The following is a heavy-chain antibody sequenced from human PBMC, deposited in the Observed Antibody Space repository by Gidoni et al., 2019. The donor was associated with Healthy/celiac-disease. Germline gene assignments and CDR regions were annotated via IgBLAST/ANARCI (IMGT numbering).Heavy chain of an antibody. CDR3: ARDGRYGYNGYFDY. CDR1: GFSFTIYS. V-gene: IGHV3-48*02. CDR2: ITSSSSTI. J-gene: IGHJ4*02. D-gene: IGHD5-12*01. Sequence: EVQLVESGGGLVQPGGSLRLSCAASGFSFTIYSMSWVRQAPGKGLEWVSYITSSSSTIYYADSVKGRFPISIDNAKNSLYLQMNSLRDEDTAVYYCARDGRYGYNGYFDYWGQGTLVTVSS.